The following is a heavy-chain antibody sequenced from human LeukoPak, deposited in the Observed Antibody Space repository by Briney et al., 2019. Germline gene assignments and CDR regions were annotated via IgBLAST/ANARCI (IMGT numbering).Heavy chain of an antibody. D-gene: IGHD7-27*01. V-gene: IGHV4-38-2*02. J-gene: IGHJ4*02. Sequence: SETLSLTCTVSGYSISSGYYWGWIRQPPGKGLEWIGYIYYSGSTNYNPSLKSRVTISVDTSKNQLSLKLISVTAADTAVYYCASRKLGNDYWGQGTLVTVSS. CDR2: IYYSGST. CDR1: GYSISSGYY. CDR3: ASRKLGNDY.